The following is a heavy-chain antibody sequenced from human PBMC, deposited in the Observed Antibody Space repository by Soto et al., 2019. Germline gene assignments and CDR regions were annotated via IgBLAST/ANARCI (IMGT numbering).Heavy chain of an antibody. J-gene: IGHJ6*02. V-gene: IGHV4-39*01. CDR2: IYYSGSP. CDR1: GGSISSSSYY. Sequence: HLQLQESGPGLLKPSETLSLTCTVSGGSISSSSYYWGWIRQPPGKGLGWIGSIYYSGSPYYNPSLNSRVTISEDTRNTRFSLRLCSVTAAATAVHYCARRAIFGVEIDQRMDVWGQGTTVTVCS. D-gene: IGHD3-3*02. CDR3: ARRAIFGVEIDQRMDV.